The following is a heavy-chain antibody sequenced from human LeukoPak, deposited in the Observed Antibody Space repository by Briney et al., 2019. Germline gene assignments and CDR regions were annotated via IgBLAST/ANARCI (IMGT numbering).Heavy chain of an antibody. V-gene: IGHV3-48*01. CDR2: ISSSSSTI. J-gene: IGHJ4*02. D-gene: IGHD5-12*01. CDR1: GFTFSNYN. Sequence: TGGSLRLSCAASGFTFSNYNMNWVRQAPGKGLEWVSYISSSSSTIYYADSVKGRFTISRDNAKNSLDLQMNSLRAEDTAVYYCASLLRLDYWGQGTLVTVSS. CDR3: ASLLRLDY.